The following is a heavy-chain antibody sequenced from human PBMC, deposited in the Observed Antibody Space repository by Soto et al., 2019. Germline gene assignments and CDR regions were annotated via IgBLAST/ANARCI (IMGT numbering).Heavy chain of an antibody. D-gene: IGHD1-7*01. CDR1: GYTFTRYF. J-gene: IGHJ4*02. V-gene: IGHV1-46*01. Sequence: QVQLVQSGAEVKKPGASVKVSCKASGYTFTRYFMHWVRQAPGQGLEWMGLINPGGGTTSYAQKFQGRVTMTRDTSTSTIYMELSSLRSDDTAVYYCARDGTFDYWGQGTLVTVSS. CDR2: INPGGGTT. CDR3: ARDGTFDY.